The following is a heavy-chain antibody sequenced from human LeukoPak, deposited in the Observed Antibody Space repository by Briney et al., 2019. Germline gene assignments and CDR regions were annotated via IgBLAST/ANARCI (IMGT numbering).Heavy chain of an antibody. V-gene: IGHV3-23*01. CDR2: VSGSGGST. CDR1: GFTFSSYA. CDR3: AKAGKLGIACLKS. Sequence: GGSLRLSCAASGFTFSSYAMGWVRQAPGKGLEWVSLVSGSGGSTYYADSVKGRFTISRGNSKNTLYLQMNSLRAEDTAVYYCAKAGKLGIACLKSWGQGTLVTVSS. D-gene: IGHD7-27*01. J-gene: IGHJ5*02.